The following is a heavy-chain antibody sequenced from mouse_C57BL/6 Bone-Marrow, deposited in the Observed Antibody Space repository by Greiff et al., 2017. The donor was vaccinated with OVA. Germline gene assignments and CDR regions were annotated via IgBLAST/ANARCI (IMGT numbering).Heavy chain of an antibody. V-gene: IGHV7-3*01. CDR3: ARAYDYDGGYYVDY. CDR1: GFTFTDYY. J-gene: IGHJ2*01. CDR2: IRNKANGYTT. D-gene: IGHD2-4*01. Sequence: EVQRVESGGGLVQPGGSLSLSCAASGFTFTDYYMSWVRQPPGKALEWLGFIRNKANGYTTEYSASVKGRFTIARDNSQSILYLQMNALSADDSATYYCARAYDYDGGYYVDYWGQGTTLTVSS.